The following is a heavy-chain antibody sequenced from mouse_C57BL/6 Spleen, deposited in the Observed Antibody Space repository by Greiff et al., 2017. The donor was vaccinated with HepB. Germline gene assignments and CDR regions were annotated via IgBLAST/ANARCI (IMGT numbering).Heavy chain of an antibody. D-gene: IGHD4-1*01. Sequence: DVHLVESGGGLVKPGGSLKLSCAASGFTFSSYAMSWVRQTPEKRLEWVATISDGGSYTYYPDNVKGRFTISRDNAKNNLYLQMSHLKSEDTAMYYCARDSGTGFDYWGQGTTLTVSS. V-gene: IGHV5-4*01. CDR3: ARDSGTGFDY. J-gene: IGHJ2*01. CDR2: ISDGGSYT. CDR1: GFTFSSYA.